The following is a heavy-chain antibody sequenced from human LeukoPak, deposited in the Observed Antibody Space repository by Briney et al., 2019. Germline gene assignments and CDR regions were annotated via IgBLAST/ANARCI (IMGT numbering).Heavy chain of an antibody. V-gene: IGHV3-53*05. CDR3: AKSYSSSWADAFDI. CDR2: IYSGGRT. Sequence: GGSLRLSCAASGFTVSRNYMSWVRQAPGKGLEWVSVIYSGGRTYYADSVKGRFTISRDNSKNSLYLQMNSLRAEDTALYYCAKSYSSSWADAFDIWGQGTMVTVSS. D-gene: IGHD6-13*01. CDR1: GFTVSRNY. J-gene: IGHJ3*02.